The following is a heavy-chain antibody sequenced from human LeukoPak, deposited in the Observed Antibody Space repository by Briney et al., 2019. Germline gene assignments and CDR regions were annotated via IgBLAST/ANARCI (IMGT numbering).Heavy chain of an antibody. J-gene: IGHJ6*03. D-gene: IGHD3-3*01. Sequence: GGSLRLSCAASGFTFSSYGMNWVRQAPGQGLEWVSSISSSRSYIYYADSVKGRFTISRDNAKNSLYLQMNSLRAEDTAVYYCAREQSITIFGVVTWYMDVWGKGTTVTVSS. CDR3: AREQSITIFGVVTWYMDV. V-gene: IGHV3-21*01. CDR2: ISSSRSYI. CDR1: GFTFSSYG.